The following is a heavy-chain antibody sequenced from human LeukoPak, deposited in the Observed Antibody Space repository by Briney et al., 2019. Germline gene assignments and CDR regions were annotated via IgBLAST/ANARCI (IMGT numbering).Heavy chain of an antibody. J-gene: IGHJ4*02. D-gene: IGHD3-16*02. CDR1: GFTFSSHS. Sequence: GGSLRLSCAASGFTFSSHSMNWVRQAPGKGLEWVSYISSSSSTIYYADSVKGRFTISRDNAKNSLYLQMNSLRAEDTAVYYCARSSYVWGSYRYTGFDYWGQGTLVTVSS. CDR2: ISSSSSTI. V-gene: IGHV3-48*01. CDR3: ARSSYVWGSYRYTGFDY.